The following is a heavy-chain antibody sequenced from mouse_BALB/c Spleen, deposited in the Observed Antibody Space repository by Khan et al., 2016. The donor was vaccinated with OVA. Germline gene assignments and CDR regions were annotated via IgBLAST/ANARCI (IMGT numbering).Heavy chain of an antibody. V-gene: IGHV5-9-3*01. CDR1: GYTFSSYA. Sequence: EVELVESGGGLVKPGGSLKLSCAASGYTFSSYALSWVRQTPEKRLEWVATISSGGSYTYYPGSVKGRFTISRDHARNTLYLQMSSLRSEDTAMYYCARTPGYYGSNYFDYWGQGSTLTVSS. CDR3: ARTPGYYGSNYFDY. J-gene: IGHJ2*01. CDR2: ISSGGSYT. D-gene: IGHD1-1*01.